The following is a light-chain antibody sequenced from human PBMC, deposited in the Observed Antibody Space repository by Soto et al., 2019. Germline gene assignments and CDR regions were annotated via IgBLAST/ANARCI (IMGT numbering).Light chain of an antibody. V-gene: IGLV1-40*01. J-gene: IGLJ1*01. CDR3: QSYDTSLRAYV. CDR1: SSNIGNNY. Sequence: QSVLTQPPSVSAAPGQKVTISCSGSSSNIGNNYVSWYQQLPGTAPKLLIYGNTNRPSGVPGRFSGSKSDTSASLAITGLQAEDEGDYYCQSYDTSLRAYVFGTGTKLTVL. CDR2: GNT.